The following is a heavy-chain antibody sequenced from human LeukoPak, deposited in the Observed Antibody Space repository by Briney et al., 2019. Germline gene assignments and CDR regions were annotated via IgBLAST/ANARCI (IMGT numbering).Heavy chain of an antibody. CDR1: GFTFDDYA. D-gene: IGHD6-13*01. CDR3: AKDIAAAGPPRSFWFDP. Sequence: SLRLSCAASGFTFDDYAMHWVRQAPGKGLEWVSGISWNSGSIGYADSVKGRFTISRDNAKNSLYLQMNSLRAEDTALYYCAKDIAAAGPPRSFWFDPWGQGTLVTVSS. CDR2: ISWNSGSI. V-gene: IGHV3-9*01. J-gene: IGHJ5*02.